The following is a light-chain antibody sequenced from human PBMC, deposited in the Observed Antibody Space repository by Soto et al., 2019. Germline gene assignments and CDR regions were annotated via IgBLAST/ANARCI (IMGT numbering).Light chain of an antibody. CDR1: SSNIGAGYD. CDR2: ATN. Sequence: QSVLTQPPSVSGAPGQRVTISCTGSSSNIGAGYDVHWYQQLPGTAPKLLIYATNQRPSGVPDRFSGSKSGTSASLAISGLQSEDEADYYCAPWDDSLNGPVFGGGTKLTVL. CDR3: APWDDSLNGPV. J-gene: IGLJ3*02. V-gene: IGLV1-44*01.